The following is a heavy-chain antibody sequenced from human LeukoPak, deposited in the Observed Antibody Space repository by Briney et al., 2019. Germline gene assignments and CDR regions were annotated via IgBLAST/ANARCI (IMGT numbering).Heavy chain of an antibody. J-gene: IGHJ5*02. CDR2: ISYDGSNK. V-gene: IGHV3-30*18. Sequence: GRSLRLSCAASGFTFSSYGMLWVRQAPGKGLEWVAVISYDGSNKYYADSVKGRFTISRDNSKNTLYLQMNSLRAEDTAVYYCAKDGYYGSGSYGSFDPWGQGTLVTVSS. CDR3: AKDGYYGSGSYGSFDP. D-gene: IGHD3-10*01. CDR1: GFTFSSYG.